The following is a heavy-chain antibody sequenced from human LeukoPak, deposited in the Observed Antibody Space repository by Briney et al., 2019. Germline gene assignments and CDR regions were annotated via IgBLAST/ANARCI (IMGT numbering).Heavy chain of an antibody. CDR3: ARDIVGATDAFDI. J-gene: IGHJ3*02. CDR1: GFSFTSYE. V-gene: IGHV1-8*01. D-gene: IGHD1-26*01. CDR2: VNPDTKNT. Sequence: ASVKVSCKASGFSFTSYEINWVRQAAGQGLEWMGRVNPDTKNTEYAQKFQGRVTLTRDTSISTAYMELSRLRSDDTAVYYCARDIVGATDAFDIWGQGTMVTVSS.